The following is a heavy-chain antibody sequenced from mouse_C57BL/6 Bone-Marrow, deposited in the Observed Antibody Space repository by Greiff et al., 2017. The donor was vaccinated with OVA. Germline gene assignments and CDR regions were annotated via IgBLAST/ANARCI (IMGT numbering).Heavy chain of an antibody. CDR1: GFTFSDYG. Sequence: DVKLVESGGGLVQPGGSLKLSCAASGFTFSDYGMAWVRQAPRKGPEWVAFISNLAYSIYYADTVTGRFTISRENAKNTLYLEMSSLRSEDTAMYYCARPYYGSSYWNFDVWGTGTTVTVSS. D-gene: IGHD1-1*01. CDR2: ISNLAYSI. V-gene: IGHV5-15*01. J-gene: IGHJ1*03. CDR3: ARPYYGSSYWNFDV.